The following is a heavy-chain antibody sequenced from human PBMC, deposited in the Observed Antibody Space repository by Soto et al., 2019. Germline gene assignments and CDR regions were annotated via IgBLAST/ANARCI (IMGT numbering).Heavy chain of an antibody. CDR1: GFTFSSYA. V-gene: IGHV3-23*01. J-gene: IGHJ4*02. CDR3: ARGDSSGYYLDY. D-gene: IGHD3-22*01. Sequence: GSLRLSCAASGFTFSSYAMSWVRQAPGRGLDWVSVITDSGDNTHSADSVKGRFTISRDNSKNTLYLQMNSLRAEDTAVYYCARGDSSGYYLDYWGQGTLVTVSS. CDR2: ITDSGDNT.